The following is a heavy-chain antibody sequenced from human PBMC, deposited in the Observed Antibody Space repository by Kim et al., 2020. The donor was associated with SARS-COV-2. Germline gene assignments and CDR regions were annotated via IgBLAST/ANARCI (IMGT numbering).Heavy chain of an antibody. V-gene: IGHV3-21*01. CDR3: ASDIAVSGFHDY. D-gene: IGHD6-19*01. Sequence: YHADSGKGRLTVSRDNAKNAVYLQMNSLRAEDTAVYYCASDIAVSGFHDYWGQGTLVTVSS. J-gene: IGHJ4*02.